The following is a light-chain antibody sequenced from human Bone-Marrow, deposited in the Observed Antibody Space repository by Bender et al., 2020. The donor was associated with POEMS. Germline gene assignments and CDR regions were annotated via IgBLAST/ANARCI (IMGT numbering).Light chain of an antibody. CDR1: SSNIGTNP. CDR3: AGWEDGLHGWV. CDR2: INN. J-gene: IGLJ3*02. Sequence: QSVLTQPPSASGTPGQRVTISCSGSSSNIGTNPVNWYQQLPGTAPKLLIYINNQRPSGVPDRFSGSKSGTSASLAISGLQSEDKADYYCAGWEDGLHGWVFGGGTKLTVL. V-gene: IGLV1-44*01.